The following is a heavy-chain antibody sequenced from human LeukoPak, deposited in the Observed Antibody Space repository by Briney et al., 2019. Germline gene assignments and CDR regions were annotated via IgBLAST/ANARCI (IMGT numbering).Heavy chain of an antibody. D-gene: IGHD3-3*01. CDR1: GYTFTTYY. V-gene: IGHV1-46*01. Sequence: GASVKVSCKASGYTFTTYYIHWMRQTPGQGFEWMGVSYPDAGTTDHGPRFRDRFVMTADTATSTVYMELRSLTSKETGVYYWVREFVGVTFDYWGQGALITVSA. CDR3: VREFVGVTFDY. J-gene: IGHJ4*02. CDR2: SYPDAGTT.